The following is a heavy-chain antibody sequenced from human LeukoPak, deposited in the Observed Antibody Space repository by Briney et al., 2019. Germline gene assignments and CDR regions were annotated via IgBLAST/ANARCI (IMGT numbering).Heavy chain of an antibody. V-gene: IGHV3-21*01. Sequence: GGSLRLSCAVSGFTFSTYSLNWVRQAPGKGLEWVSSISSNSKYIFYADSVKGRFTISRDNAKNSLYLQMNSLRAEDTAVYYCAREDFWFDPWGQGTLVTVSS. CDR3: AREDFWFDP. CDR2: ISSNSKYI. J-gene: IGHJ5*02. CDR1: GFTFSTYS. D-gene: IGHD3-3*01.